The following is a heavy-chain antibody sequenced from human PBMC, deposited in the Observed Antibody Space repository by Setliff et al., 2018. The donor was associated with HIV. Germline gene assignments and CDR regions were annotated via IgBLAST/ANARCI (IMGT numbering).Heavy chain of an antibody. CDR2: IHFSGST. V-gene: IGHV4-39*01. CDR1: GDSFSGTSYY. J-gene: IGHJ4*02. Sequence: PSETLSLTCTVSGDSFSGTSYYWGWIRQPPGKGLEWIGSIHFSGSTWYTQSLKSRVTIWVDTSKNQFSLKVSSVTAADTAVYYCVRPSLGIGGGSIFHNWGQGTLVTVSS. D-gene: IGHD3-3*01. CDR3: VRPSLGIGGGSIFHN.